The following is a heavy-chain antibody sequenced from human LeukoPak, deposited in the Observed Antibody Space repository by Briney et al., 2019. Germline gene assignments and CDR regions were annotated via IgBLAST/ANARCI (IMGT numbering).Heavy chain of an antibody. V-gene: IGHV1-69*06. D-gene: IGHD6-6*01. Sequence: ATVKLSCKASGGTFSSYAISWVRQAPGQGLEWIGRIIPIFGTAYYAQNFQGRVMFTADKSTSTAYMELSSLRSEDTAVYYCAREEGSSALIDYWGQGTLVTVSS. J-gene: IGHJ4*02. CDR2: IIPIFGTA. CDR3: AREEGSSALIDY. CDR1: GGTFSSYA.